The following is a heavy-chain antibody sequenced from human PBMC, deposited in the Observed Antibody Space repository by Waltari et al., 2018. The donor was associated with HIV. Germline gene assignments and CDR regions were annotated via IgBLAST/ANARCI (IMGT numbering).Heavy chain of an antibody. D-gene: IGHD1-26*01. CDR1: NFAFGRSW. CDR3: ARGDQWGIFLDSYYGLDV. CDR2: INQDATKK. V-gene: IGHV3-7*01. Sequence: EALLVESGAGVVKPGVSLRPLCEAPNFAFGRSWMVWVRQASGKGLEWVTNINQDATKKNYAESVKGRFSVSRDNGKYSVFLEMNRLRVQDTAVYFCARGDQWGIFLDSYYGLDVWGRGTTVIVSS. J-gene: IGHJ6*02.